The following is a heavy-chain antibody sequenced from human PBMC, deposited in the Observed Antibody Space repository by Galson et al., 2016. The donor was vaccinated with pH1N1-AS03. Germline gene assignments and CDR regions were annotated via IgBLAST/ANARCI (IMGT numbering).Heavy chain of an antibody. Sequence: PALVKPTQTLTLTCTFSGFSLSTSGEGVGWIRQPPGKALEWLTLIYWDDDKRYSPSLRTRLTITKDTPKNQVVLTMTNMDPVDTATYFCVHRRRTITVASVFDYWGQGALVTVSS. V-gene: IGHV2-5*02. CDR2: IYWDDDK. D-gene: IGHD5-12*01. CDR3: VHRRRTITVASVFDY. CDR1: GFSLSTSGEG. J-gene: IGHJ4*02.